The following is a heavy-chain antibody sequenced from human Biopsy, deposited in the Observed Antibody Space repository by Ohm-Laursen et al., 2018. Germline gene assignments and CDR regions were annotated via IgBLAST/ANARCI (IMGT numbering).Heavy chain of an antibody. Sequence: GTLSLTWAVYGESFNGYYWSWIRQTPGKGLEWIGEINHSGRTDYNPSLKSRFTISVDTSKNRFSLKVRSVTAADTAVYYCVRGVDYYDPYHYYALDVWGQGTTVTVSS. CDR1: GESFNGYY. CDR2: INHSGRT. V-gene: IGHV4-34*01. J-gene: IGHJ6*02. D-gene: IGHD3-22*01. CDR3: VRGVDYYDPYHYYALDV.